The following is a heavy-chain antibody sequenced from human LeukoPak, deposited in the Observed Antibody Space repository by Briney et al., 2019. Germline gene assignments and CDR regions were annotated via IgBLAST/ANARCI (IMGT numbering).Heavy chain of an antibody. CDR2: IAPIFGTP. D-gene: IGHD3-16*02. CDR1: GGTFDRYA. J-gene: IGHJ6*03. CDR3: ASHFRSNHYYFYYMDA. Sequence: ASVKVSCKASGGTFDRYAISWVRQAPGQGLEWMGGIAPIFGTPNYAQNFQGRVTITTDESMSTAYMELSSLRSDDTAVYYCASHFRSNHYYFYYMDAWGTGTTVTVSS. V-gene: IGHV1-69*05.